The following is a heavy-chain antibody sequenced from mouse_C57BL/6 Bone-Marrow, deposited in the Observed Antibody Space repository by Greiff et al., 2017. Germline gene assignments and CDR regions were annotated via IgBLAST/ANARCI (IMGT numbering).Heavy chain of an antibody. D-gene: IGHD2-4*01. CDR2: INPNNGGT. CDR3: ARDGDYDVEWFAY. J-gene: IGHJ3*01. V-gene: IGHV1-18*01. CDR1: GYTFTEYT. Sequence: EVQLQQSGAELVKPGASVKLSCKASGYTFTEYTIHWVKQRSGQGLEWIGDINPNNGGTSYNQKFKGKATLTVDKSSSTAYMELRSLTSEDSAVYYCARDGDYDVEWFAYWGQGTLVTVSA.